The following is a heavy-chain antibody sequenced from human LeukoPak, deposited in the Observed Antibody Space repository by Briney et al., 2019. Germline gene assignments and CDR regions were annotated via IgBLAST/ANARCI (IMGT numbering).Heavy chain of an antibody. Sequence: KVSGPTLVKPTQTLTLTCTFSGFSLSTSGVGVGWIRQPPGKALEWLSLIYWDDDKRYSPSLKSGLTITKDTSKNQVVLTMTDMDPVDTATYYCARAMTTTKKAGYFDCWGHGTLVTVSS. V-gene: IGHV2-5*02. CDR2: IYWDDDK. CDR3: ARAMTTTKKAGYFDC. CDR1: GFSLSTSGVG. D-gene: IGHD4-11*01. J-gene: IGHJ4*03.